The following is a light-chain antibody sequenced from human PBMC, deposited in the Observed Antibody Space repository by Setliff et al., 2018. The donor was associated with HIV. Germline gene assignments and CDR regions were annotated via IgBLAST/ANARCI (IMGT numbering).Light chain of an antibody. CDR2: EVS. Sequence: RSDIGTYNFVSWYQQYPGKAPKVVIYEVSIRPSGISNRFSGSKSGNTASLTISGLQPEDDADYYCTSYTTSSAPLVFGSGTKVTVL. CDR3: TSYTTSSAPLV. J-gene: IGLJ1*01. V-gene: IGLV2-14*01. CDR1: RSDIGTYNF.